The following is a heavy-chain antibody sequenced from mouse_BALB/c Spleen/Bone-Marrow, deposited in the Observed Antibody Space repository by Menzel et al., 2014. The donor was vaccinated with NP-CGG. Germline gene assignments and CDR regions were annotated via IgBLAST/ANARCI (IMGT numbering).Heavy chain of an antibody. Sequence: EVKGVESGAELVKPGASVKLSCTASGFNIKDTSMHWVKQRPEQGLEWIGRIDPANGYTKYDPKFQVKATITADTSSNTAYLQLSSLTSEDTAVYYCASNYYGSSTFAYLGQGTLVTVSA. V-gene: IGHV14-3*02. CDR2: IDPANGYT. CDR1: GFNIKDTS. D-gene: IGHD1-1*01. J-gene: IGHJ3*01. CDR3: ASNYYGSSTFAY.